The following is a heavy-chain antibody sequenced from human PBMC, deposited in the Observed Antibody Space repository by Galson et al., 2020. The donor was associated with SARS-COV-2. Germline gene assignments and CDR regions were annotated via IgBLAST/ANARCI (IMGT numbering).Heavy chain of an antibody. J-gene: IGHJ2*01. D-gene: IGHD6-6*01. Sequence: GESLKISCAASGFTFSSYAMSWVRQAPGKGLEWVSAISGSGGSTYYADSVKGRFTIPRDNSKNTLYLQMNSLRAEDTAGYYCASSRGRYSSSSGPSGWCGYLWGRGTLVAVAS. CDR3: ASSRGRYSSSSGPSGWCGYL. V-gene: IGHV3-23*01. CDR2: ISGSGGST. CDR1: GFTFSSYA.